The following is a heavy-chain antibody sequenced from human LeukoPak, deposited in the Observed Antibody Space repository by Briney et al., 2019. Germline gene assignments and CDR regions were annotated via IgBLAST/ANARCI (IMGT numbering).Heavy chain of an antibody. D-gene: IGHD6-13*01. CDR3: ARVSSSSWYDWFDP. CDR1: GGSFSGYY. CDR2: INHSGST. V-gene: IGHV4-34*01. J-gene: IGHJ5*02. Sequence: SETLSLTCAVYGGSFSGYYRSWIRQPPGKGLEWIGEINHSGSTNYNPSLKSRVTISVDTSKNQFSLKLSSVTAADTAVYYCARVSSSSWYDWFDPWGQGTLVTVSS.